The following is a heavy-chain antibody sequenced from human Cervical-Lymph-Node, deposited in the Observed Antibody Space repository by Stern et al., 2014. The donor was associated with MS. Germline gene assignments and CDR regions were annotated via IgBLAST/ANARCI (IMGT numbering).Heavy chain of an antibody. CDR1: GFDFSDSA. CDR3: VTFPDV. CDR2: IRSNARNYAT. D-gene: IGHD2/OR15-2a*01. Sequence: EVQLLESGGGLVQPGGSLKLSCAASGFDFSDSALHWVRQPSGNGLEWVAHIRSNARNYATAYGESVKGRFTISRDDSKSTAYLQMNSLKTEDTAVYYCVTFPDVWGQGTTVIVSS. J-gene: IGHJ6*02. V-gene: IGHV3-73*01.